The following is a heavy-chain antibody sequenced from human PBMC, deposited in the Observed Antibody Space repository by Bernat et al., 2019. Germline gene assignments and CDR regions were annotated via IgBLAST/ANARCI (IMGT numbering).Heavy chain of an antibody. Sequence: EVQLVESGGGSVQPGLSLRLSCAASGFTFSTYEMNWVRQAPGKGLEWVSYISSSGTTIYYADSVKGRFTISRDNAKSSLYLQMNSLRAEDTAIYYCAREIDRVTKWFDPWGQGTLVTVSS. V-gene: IGHV3-48*03. CDR3: AREIDRVTKWFDP. J-gene: IGHJ5*02. CDR1: GFTFSTYE. D-gene: IGHD4-17*01. CDR2: ISSSGTTI.